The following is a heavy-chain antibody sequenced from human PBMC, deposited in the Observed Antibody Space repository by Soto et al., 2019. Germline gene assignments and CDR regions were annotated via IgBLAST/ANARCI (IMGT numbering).Heavy chain of an antibody. V-gene: IGHV3-74*01. Sequence: QLVESGGGLVQPGGSLRLSCAASGFTLNNYWMHWVRQAPGLGLVWVSRINGDATSTSYGDPVKGRFTISRDNARNTLYLQMNSLRAEDTALYYCARGDIAAETFFYYYGMDLWGQGTTVPV. D-gene: IGHD6-13*01. J-gene: IGHJ6*02. CDR2: INGDATST. CDR3: ARGDIAAETFFYYYGMDL. CDR1: GFTLNNYW.